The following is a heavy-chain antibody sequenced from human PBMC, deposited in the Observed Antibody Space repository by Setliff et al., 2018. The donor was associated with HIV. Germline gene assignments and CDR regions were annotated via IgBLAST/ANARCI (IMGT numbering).Heavy chain of an antibody. CDR3: ARSLIAVADRGWFDP. Sequence: GGSLRLSCAASGFTFSYYSMHWVRQAPGKGLEWISFMSSYRTSMTHYADSVKGRFTVSRDDAKNSLYLQMNNLRAEDTAVYYCARSLIAVADRGWFDPWGQGTLVTVSS. CDR1: GFTFSYYS. CDR2: MSSYRTSMT. D-gene: IGHD6-19*01. J-gene: IGHJ5*02. V-gene: IGHV3-48*01.